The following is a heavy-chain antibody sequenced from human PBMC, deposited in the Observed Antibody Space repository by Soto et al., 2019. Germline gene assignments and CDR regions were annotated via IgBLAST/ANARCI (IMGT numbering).Heavy chain of an antibody. D-gene: IGHD3-10*01. Sequence: EVQLLESGGGLVQPGGSLRLSCAASGFTFSSYARSWVRQAPGKGLEWVSAFSGSGGSTYYADSVKARLTISRDNSTATLQLQMNRLSAEDTDVYYCVAHYYGSGSTIGYWGQGTMIRVSP. J-gene: IGHJ4*02. CDR3: VAHYYGSGSTIGY. CDR1: GFTFSSYA. V-gene: IGHV3-23*01. CDR2: FSGSGGST.